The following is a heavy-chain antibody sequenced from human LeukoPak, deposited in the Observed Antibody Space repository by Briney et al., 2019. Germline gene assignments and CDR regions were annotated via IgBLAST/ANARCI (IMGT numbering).Heavy chain of an antibody. J-gene: IGHJ3*02. CDR2: ISGSAVST. CDR1: GFTFDDYG. D-gene: IGHD3-22*01. V-gene: IGHV3-23*01. CDR3: AKVRMITMIAYDAFDI. Sequence: PGGSLRLSCAASGFTFDDYGMSWVRQAPGKGLEWVSAISGSAVSTYYADSAKGRFTISRDNSKNTLYLQMNSLRAEDTALYYCAKVRMITMIAYDAFDIWGQGTMVTVSS.